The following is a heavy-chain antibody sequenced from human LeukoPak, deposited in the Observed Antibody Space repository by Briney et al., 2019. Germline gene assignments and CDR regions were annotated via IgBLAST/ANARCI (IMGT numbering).Heavy chain of an antibody. J-gene: IGHJ3*02. CDR2: ISSTSSTI. V-gene: IGHV3-48*02. CDR1: GFTFRSYS. D-gene: IGHD3-22*01. CDR3: ARAAPYYYDSSGYSAFDS. Sequence: GGSLRLSCAASGFTFRSYSMHWVRQAPGKGLEWVSYISSTSSTIYYAGSVKGRFTISRDNAKNSLYLQMNSLRDEDTAVYYCARAAPYYYDSSGYSAFDSWGQGTMVTVSA.